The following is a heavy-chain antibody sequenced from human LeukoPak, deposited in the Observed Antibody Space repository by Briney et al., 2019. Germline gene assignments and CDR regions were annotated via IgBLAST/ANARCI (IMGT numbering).Heavy chain of an antibody. CDR2: ISAYNGNT. CDR3: GRGSSGYCYNPGDY. J-gene: IGHJ4*02. CDR1: GYTFTSYG. D-gene: IGHD3-22*01. V-gene: IGHV1-18*01. Sequence: GSVKVSCKASGYTFTSYGISWVRQAPGQGLEWMGWISAYNGNTNYAQKLQGRVTMTTDTSTSTAYMELRSLRSDDTAVYYCGRGSSGYCYNPGDYWGQGTLVTVSS.